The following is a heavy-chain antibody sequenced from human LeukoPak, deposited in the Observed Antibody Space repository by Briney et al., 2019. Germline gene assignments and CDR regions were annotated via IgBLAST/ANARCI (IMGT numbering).Heavy chain of an antibody. Sequence: PSETLSLTCTVSGGSITTYYWSWIRQPPGKGLEYIGFIFYSGSTNYNPSLKSRVTISLNTSKTQFSLKLSSVTAADTAVYYCAREPHDFWSGYYKDDAFDIWGQGTMVTVSS. CDR1: GGSITTYY. V-gene: IGHV4-59*12. CDR2: IFYSGST. D-gene: IGHD3-3*01. CDR3: AREPHDFWSGYYKDDAFDI. J-gene: IGHJ3*02.